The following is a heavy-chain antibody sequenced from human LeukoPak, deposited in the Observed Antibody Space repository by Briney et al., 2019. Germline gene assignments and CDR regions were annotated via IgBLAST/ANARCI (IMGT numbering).Heavy chain of an antibody. J-gene: IGHJ6*02. V-gene: IGHV1-69*01. CDR1: GGTFSSYA. Sequence: GSSVKVSCKASGGTFSSYAISWVRQAPGQGLEWMGGIIPIFGTANYAQKFQGRVTITADESTSTAYMELSSLRSEDTAVYYCARDWEPPYGRYYYYGMDVWGQGTTVTVSS. CDR3: ARDWEPPYGRYYYYGMDV. D-gene: IGHD1-26*01. CDR2: IIPIFGTA.